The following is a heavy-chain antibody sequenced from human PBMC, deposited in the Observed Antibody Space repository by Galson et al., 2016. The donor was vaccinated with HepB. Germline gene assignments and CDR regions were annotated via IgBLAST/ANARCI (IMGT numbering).Heavy chain of an antibody. D-gene: IGHD6-13*01. CDR2: IWYDGSNK. J-gene: IGHJ4*02. Sequence: SLRLSCAASGFTFSSYGMHWVRQAPGKGLEWVALIWYDGSNKYYADSVKGRFTISRDNSKNTLYLQMNSLRAEDTAVYSCAREDSTIAAASFDYWGQGTLVTVSS. V-gene: IGHV3-33*01. CDR3: AREDSTIAAASFDY. CDR1: GFTFSSYG.